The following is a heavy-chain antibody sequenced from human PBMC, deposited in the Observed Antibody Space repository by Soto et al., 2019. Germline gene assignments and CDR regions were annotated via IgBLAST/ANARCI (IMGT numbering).Heavy chain of an antibody. CDR1: GGTFSSYA. CDR2: IIPIFGTA. J-gene: IGHJ4*02. Sequence: QVQLVQSGAEVKKPGSSVKVSCKASGGTFSSYAISWVRQAPGQGLEWMGGIIPIFGTANYAQKFQGRVTITADESTTTAYMELSSLRSEDTAVYYCARWALRGSLLYSFDYWGQGTLVTVSS. D-gene: IGHD2-15*01. V-gene: IGHV1-69*12. CDR3: ARWALRGSLLYSFDY.